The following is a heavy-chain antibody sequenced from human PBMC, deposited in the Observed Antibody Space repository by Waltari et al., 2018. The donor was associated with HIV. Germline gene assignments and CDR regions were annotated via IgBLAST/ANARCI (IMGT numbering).Heavy chain of an antibody. CDR2: IYYSGST. Sequence: QLQLQESGPGLVKPSETLSLTCTVSGGSISSSRSSWGWIRQPPGKGREWIGSIYYSGSTYYNPSLKSRVTISVDTSKNQFSLKLSSVTAADTAVYYCARPIVVGALGYGMDVWGQGTTVTVSS. CDR3: ARPIVVGALGYGMDV. D-gene: IGHD2-2*01. J-gene: IGHJ6*02. V-gene: IGHV4-39*01. CDR1: GGSISSSRSS.